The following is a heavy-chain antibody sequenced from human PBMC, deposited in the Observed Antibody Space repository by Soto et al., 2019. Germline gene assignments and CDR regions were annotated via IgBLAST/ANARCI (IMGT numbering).Heavy chain of an antibody. CDR2: IWYDGSNK. V-gene: IGHV3-33*01. Sequence: PGGSLRLSCATSGFTFSNNAMHWVRQAPGKGLEWVAQIWYDGSNKYYADSVKGRFTISRDNSKNTVYLQWSSLKASDTAIYYCAASIFYYGMDVWGQGTTVTVSS. CDR3: AASIFYYGMDV. J-gene: IGHJ6*02. CDR1: GFTFSNNA.